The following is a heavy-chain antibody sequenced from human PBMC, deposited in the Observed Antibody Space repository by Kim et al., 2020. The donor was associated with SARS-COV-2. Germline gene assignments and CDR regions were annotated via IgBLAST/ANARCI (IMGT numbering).Heavy chain of an antibody. J-gene: IGHJ4*02. CDR2: ISGSGGST. Sequence: GGSLRLSCAASGFTFSSYAMSWVRQAPGKGMEWVSAISGSGGSTYYADSVKGRFTISRDNSKNTLYLQMNSLRAEDTAVYYCAKAPLGDYEYYFDYWGQGTLVTVSS. CDR3: AKAPLGDYEYYFDY. CDR1: GFTFSSYA. D-gene: IGHD4-17*01. V-gene: IGHV3-23*01.